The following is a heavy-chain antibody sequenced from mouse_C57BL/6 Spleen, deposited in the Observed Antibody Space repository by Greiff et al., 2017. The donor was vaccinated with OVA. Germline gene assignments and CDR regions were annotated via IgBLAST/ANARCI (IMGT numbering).Heavy chain of an antibody. J-gene: IGHJ2*01. D-gene: IGHD4-1*01. CDR1: GYTFTDYN. V-gene: IGHV1-22*01. CDR2: INPNNGGT. CDR3: ARRANWDAYYFDY. Sequence: EVQGVESGPELVKPGASVKMSCKASGYTFTDYNMHWVKQSHGKSLAWIGYINPNNGGTSYNQKFKGKATLTVNKSSSTAYMELRSLTSEDSAVYYCARRANWDAYYFDYWGQGTTLTVSS.